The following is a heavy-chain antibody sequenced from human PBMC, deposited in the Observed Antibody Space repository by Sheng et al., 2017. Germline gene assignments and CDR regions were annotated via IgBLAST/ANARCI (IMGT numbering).Heavy chain of an antibody. CDR3: AREAAPPYDFWSGKMDV. Sequence: TASGFTFSSYSMNWVRQAPGKGLEWVSYISSSSSTIYYADSVKGRFTISRDNAKNSLYLQMNSLRAEDTAVYYCAREAAPPYDFWSGKMDVWGKGTTVTVSS. J-gene: IGHJ6*04. CDR2: ISSSSSTI. CDR1: GFTFSSYS. D-gene: IGHD3-3*01. V-gene: IGHV3-48*01.